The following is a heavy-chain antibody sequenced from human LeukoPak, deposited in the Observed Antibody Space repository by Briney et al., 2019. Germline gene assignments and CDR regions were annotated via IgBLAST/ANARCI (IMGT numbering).Heavy chain of an antibody. CDR3: ARMSSYCDY. V-gene: IGHV3-7*01. D-gene: IGHD2-2*01. Sequence: GGSLRLACVASGFTFSSHHMNWVRQTPGKGLESVATIKPDGSEKYYVDSVKGRFTISRDNAKSSLYLQMNSLRAEDTGVYFCARMSSYCDYWGQGTLVTVSS. J-gene: IGHJ4*02. CDR1: GFTFSSHH. CDR2: IKPDGSEK.